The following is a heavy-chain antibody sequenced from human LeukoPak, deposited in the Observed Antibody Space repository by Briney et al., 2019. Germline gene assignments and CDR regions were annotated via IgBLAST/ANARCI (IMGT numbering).Heavy chain of an antibody. CDR3: ARDRSFVVVAVSNWFDP. CDR1: GGSFSSKA. Sequence: ASVKVSCKASGGSFSSKAISWVRQAPGQGLEWMGWINPNSGGTNYAQKFQGRVTMTRDTSISTAYMELSRLRSDDTAVYYCARDRSFVVVAVSNWFDPWGQGTLVTVSS. CDR2: INPNSGGT. D-gene: IGHD2-15*01. V-gene: IGHV1-2*02. J-gene: IGHJ5*02.